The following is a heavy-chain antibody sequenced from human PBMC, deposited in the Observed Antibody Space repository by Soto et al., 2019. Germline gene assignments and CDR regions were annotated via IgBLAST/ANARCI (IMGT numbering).Heavy chain of an antibody. CDR3: ARAYYYGSGSYQNNFDY. CDR1: GGSISSYY. D-gene: IGHD3-10*01. CDR2: IYYSGTT. Sequence: PSETLSLTCTVSGGSISSYYWSWFRQPPGKGLEWIGYIYYSGTTSYNPSLKSRLSISLETSKKQFSLRLTSVTAADTAVYYCARAYYYGSGSYQNNFDYWGQGTLVTVSS. V-gene: IGHV4-59*08. J-gene: IGHJ4*02.